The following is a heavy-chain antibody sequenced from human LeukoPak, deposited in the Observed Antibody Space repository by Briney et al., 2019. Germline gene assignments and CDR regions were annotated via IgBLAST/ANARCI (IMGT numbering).Heavy chain of an antibody. J-gene: IGHJ6*03. CDR1: GFTFSSYA. CDR2: ISGSGGST. Sequence: SGGSLRLSCAASGFTFSSYAMSWVRQAPGKGLEWVSAISGSGGSTYYADSVKGRFTISRDNSKNTLYLQMNSLRAEDTAVYYCAKDQSWGSYFSEYYYYYMDVWGKGTTVTVSS. D-gene: IGHD1-26*01. V-gene: IGHV3-23*01. CDR3: AKDQSWGSYFSEYYYYYMDV.